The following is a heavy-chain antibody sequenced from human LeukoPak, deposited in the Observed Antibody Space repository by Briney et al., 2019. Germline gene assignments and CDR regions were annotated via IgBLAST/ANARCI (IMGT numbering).Heavy chain of an antibody. CDR1: GGSISSSSYY. D-gene: IGHD1-26*01. CDR3: ARGVDSGDNNWFDP. CDR2: IYYSGST. Sequence: SETLSLTCTVSGGSISSSSYYWSWIRQPPGKGLEWIGYIYYSGSTYYNPSLKSRVTISVDTSKNQFSLKLSSVTAADTAVYYCARGVDSGDNNWFDPWGQGTLVTVSS. J-gene: IGHJ5*02. V-gene: IGHV4-30-4*08.